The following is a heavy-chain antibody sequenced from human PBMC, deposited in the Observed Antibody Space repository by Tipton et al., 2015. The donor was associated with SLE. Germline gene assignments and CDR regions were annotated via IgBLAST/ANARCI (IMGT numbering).Heavy chain of an antibody. V-gene: IGHV3-30*02. D-gene: IGHD3-22*01. CDR3: AKDRDFYDSSGSAAFDV. J-gene: IGHJ3*01. CDR2: IRYDGSNK. CDR1: GFTFSTYG. Sequence: SLRLSCAASGFTFSTYGMHWVRQAPGKGLEWVAFIRYDGSNKYYADSGKGRFTISRDNSINTLYLQMNSLRAEDTAVFYCAKDRDFYDSSGSAAFDVWGQGTMVTVSS.